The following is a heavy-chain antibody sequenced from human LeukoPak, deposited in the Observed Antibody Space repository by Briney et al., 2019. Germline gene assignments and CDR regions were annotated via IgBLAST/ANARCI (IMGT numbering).Heavy chain of an antibody. J-gene: IGHJ4*02. CDR2: IKPDSGVT. V-gene: IGHV1-2*02. Sequence: GASVKVSCKASGGTFSSYAISWVRQAPGQGLEWMGWIKPDSGVTKYEQKFQGRVTLTSDTSISTAYMELSSMKSDDTAVYYCAREGDDVVATIPYWGQGTLVTVSS. CDR3: AREGDDVVATIPY. CDR1: GGTFSSYA. D-gene: IGHD5-12*01.